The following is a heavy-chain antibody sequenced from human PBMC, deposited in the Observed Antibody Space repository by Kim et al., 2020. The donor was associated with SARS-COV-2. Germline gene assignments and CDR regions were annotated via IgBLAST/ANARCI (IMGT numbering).Heavy chain of an antibody. CDR1: GFTVSSNY. CDR2: IYSGGST. V-gene: IGHV3-66*02. Sequence: GGSLRLSCAASGFTVSSNYMSWVRQAPGKGLEWVSVIYSGGSTYYADSVKGRFTISRDNSKNTLYLQMNSLRAEDTAVYYCAREIKTYYYDSSGYRDAFDIWGQGTMVTVSS. J-gene: IGHJ3*02. D-gene: IGHD3-22*01. CDR3: AREIKTYYYDSSGYRDAFDI.